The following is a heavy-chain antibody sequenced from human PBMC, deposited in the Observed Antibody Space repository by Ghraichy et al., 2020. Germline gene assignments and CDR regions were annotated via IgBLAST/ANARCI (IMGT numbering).Heavy chain of an antibody. CDR2: INSRRPNT. Sequence: GGSLRLSCAAFGSTFQTSALSSHREAPCTGLGWDANINSRRPNTYYADSVKGRFTVSRDNSRNTVYLQMNSLRADDTAVYYCAKANSSAFDYWGQGALVTVS. V-gene: IGHV3-23*01. J-gene: IGHJ4*02. D-gene: IGHD6-25*01. CDR1: GSTFQTSA. CDR3: AKANSSAFDY.